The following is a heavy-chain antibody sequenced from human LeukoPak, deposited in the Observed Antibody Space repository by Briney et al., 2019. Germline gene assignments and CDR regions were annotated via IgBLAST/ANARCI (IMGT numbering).Heavy chain of an antibody. CDR3: AGTSNASYSSGWYY. CDR1: GGSFSGYY. CDR2: INYSGST. D-gene: IGHD6-19*01. Sequence: SGTLSLTCAVYGGSFSGYYWSWIRQPPGKGLEWIGEINYSGSTNYNPSLKSRVTISVDTSKNQFSLKLSSVTAADTAVYYCAGTSNASYSSGWYYWGQGTLVTVSS. J-gene: IGHJ4*02. V-gene: IGHV4-34*01.